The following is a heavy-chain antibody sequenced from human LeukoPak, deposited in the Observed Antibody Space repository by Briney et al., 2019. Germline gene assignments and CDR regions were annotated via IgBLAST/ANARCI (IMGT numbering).Heavy chain of an antibody. CDR3: SWEMDGSFGRRLGN. D-gene: IGHD3-10*01. CDR2: ITYNSGSV. Sequence: GRSLRLSCEASGFRFDDHAMHWVRQGPGKGLQWVSGITYNSGSVSYADSVKGRFTISRDNAKNSLYLQMNSLKIEDTAVYFCSWEMDGSFGRRLGNWGQGTLVTVAS. CDR1: GFRFDDHA. J-gene: IGHJ4*02. V-gene: IGHV3-9*01.